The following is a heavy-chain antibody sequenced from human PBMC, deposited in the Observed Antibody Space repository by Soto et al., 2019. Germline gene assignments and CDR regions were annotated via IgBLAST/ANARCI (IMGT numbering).Heavy chain of an antibody. J-gene: IGHJ4*02. CDR1: GYTFNFYG. D-gene: IGHD3-16*01. CDR2: ISGFNGNT. V-gene: IGHV1-18*01. Sequence: ASVKVSCKASGYTFNFYGITWVRQAPGQGLEWMGWISGFNGNTNYAADLQGRVTMTTDTSTSTAYMELRGLRSDDTAVYYCARIGVSSGHESPDFDSWGQGTLVTVS. CDR3: ARIGVSSGHESPDFDS.